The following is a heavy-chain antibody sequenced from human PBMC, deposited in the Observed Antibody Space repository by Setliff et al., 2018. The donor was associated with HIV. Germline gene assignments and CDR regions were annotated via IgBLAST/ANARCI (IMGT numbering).Heavy chain of an antibody. J-gene: IGHJ4*02. CDR2: YYTSGIT. D-gene: IGHD6-13*01. Sequence: SETLSLTCTVSGGSISSDNYYWSWIRQPAGKGLEWIGRYYTSGITNYNPSLKSRVSISVDTSKNQFSLRLYSVTAADTALYYCAREERTSWPRVDYWGQGALVTVSS. CDR1: GGSISSDNYY. V-gene: IGHV4-61*02. CDR3: AREERTSWPRVDY.